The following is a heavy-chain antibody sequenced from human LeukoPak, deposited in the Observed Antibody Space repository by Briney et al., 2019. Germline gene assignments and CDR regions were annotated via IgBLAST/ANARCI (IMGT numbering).Heavy chain of an antibody. Sequence: GGSLRLSCAASGFTFSSYAMHWVRQAPGKGLEWVAVISYDGSNKYYADSVKGRFTISRDNSKNMLYLQMNSLRAEDTAVYYCARDKSIAAAGPAEYFQHWGQGTLVTVSS. CDR3: ARDKSIAAAGPAEYFQH. J-gene: IGHJ1*01. CDR1: GFTFSSYA. V-gene: IGHV3-30-3*01. D-gene: IGHD6-13*01. CDR2: ISYDGSNK.